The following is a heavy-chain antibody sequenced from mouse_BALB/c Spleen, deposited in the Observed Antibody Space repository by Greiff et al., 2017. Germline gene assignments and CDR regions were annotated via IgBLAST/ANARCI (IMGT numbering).Heavy chain of an antibody. D-gene: IGHD1-1*01. CDR1: GYSITSDYA. V-gene: IGHV3-2*02. J-gene: IGHJ4*01. CDR3: ARWDYGSSYAMDY. Sequence: EVQLQQSGPGLVKPSQSLSLTCTVTGYSITSDYAWNWIRQFPGIKLEWMGYISYSGSTSYNPSLKSRISITRDTSKNQFFLQLNSVTTEDTATYYCARWDYGSSYAMDYWGQGTSVTVSS. CDR2: ISYSGST.